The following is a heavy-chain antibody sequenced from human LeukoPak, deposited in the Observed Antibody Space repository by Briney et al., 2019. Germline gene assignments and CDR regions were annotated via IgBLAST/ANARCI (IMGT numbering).Heavy chain of an antibody. CDR3: AKDRGSWFALFDS. D-gene: IGHD6-13*01. J-gene: IGHJ4*02. CDR2: ISGSGGST. CDR1: GFTFSNYA. V-gene: IGHV3-23*01. Sequence: PGGSLRLSCAASGFTFSNYAMNWVRQAPGKGLEWVSGISGSGGSTYYADSVKGRFTISRDNSKSTLFLHMNSLRAEDTAVYYCAKDRGSWFALFDSWGQGTLVTVSS.